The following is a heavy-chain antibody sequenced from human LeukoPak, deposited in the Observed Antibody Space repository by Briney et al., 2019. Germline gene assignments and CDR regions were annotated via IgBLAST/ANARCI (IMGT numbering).Heavy chain of an antibody. Sequence: GGSLRLSCAASGFSVSSNYISWVRQAPGKGLEWVSIIYSDGSTFHADSVKGRFTMSRDNSKNTLDLQMNSLRADDTAVYYCARFGVYYDMDVWGQGTTVTVSS. D-gene: IGHD3-3*01. CDR1: GFSVSSNY. V-gene: IGHV3-53*01. J-gene: IGHJ6*02. CDR3: ARFGVYYDMDV. CDR2: IYSDGST.